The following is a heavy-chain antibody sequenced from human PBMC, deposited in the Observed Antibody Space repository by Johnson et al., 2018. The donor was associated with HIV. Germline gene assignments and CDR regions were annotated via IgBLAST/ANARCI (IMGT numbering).Heavy chain of an antibody. Sequence: VLLVESGGGLAQPGGSLRLSCAASGLNVSGHYMSWVRQSPGKGLEWVSVIYSGGSTYYADSVKGRFTISRDNSKNTLYLQINSLKTEDTAVYYCSGYSITVGSTDKDDASDIWGQGTLVTVSS. CDR3: SGYSITVGSTDKDDASDI. J-gene: IGHJ3*02. CDR1: GLNVSGHY. CDR2: IYSGGST. V-gene: IGHV3-66*01. D-gene: IGHD5-12*01.